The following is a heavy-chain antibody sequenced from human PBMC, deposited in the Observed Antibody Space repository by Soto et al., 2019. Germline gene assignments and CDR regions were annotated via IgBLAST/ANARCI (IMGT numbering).Heavy chain of an antibody. CDR2: ITTDTDAK. J-gene: IGHJ4*02. CDR1: GFNFGRYS. Sequence: EVLLVESGGGLVKPGGSLRLSCAASGFNFGRYSMNWVRQAPGKGLEWVSSITTDTDAKSYADSENGRFTISRDNAQNLLYLRMNRLRAEDTALHYCAGHSGDYGREFDKWGQGTLVTVSS. D-gene: IGHD4-17*01. CDR3: AGHSGDYGREFDK. V-gene: IGHV3-21*06.